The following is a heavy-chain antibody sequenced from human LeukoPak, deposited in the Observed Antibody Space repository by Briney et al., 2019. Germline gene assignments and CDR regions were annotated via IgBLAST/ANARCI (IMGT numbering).Heavy chain of an antibody. V-gene: IGHV3-7*03. CDR2: IRQDGDTK. CDR1: GFPFNAYW. CDR3: ARDPRDDHNSLDS. Sequence: GGSLRLSCAASGFPFNAYWMTWVRQAPGKGLEWVANIRQDGDTKYYVDSVKGRFTISRDNAMNSLYLQMTSLRVEDTAMYYCARDPRDDHNSLDSWGQGTQVTVSS. J-gene: IGHJ5*01.